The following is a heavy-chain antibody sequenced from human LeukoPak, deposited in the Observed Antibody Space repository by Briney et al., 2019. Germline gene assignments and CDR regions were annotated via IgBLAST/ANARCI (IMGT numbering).Heavy chain of an antibody. J-gene: IGHJ4*02. CDR1: GSSISSYY. Sequence: SETLSLTCTVAGSSISSYYWSLIRQPPGKGLEWIGYIYYTGNTNYNPSLKSRVTISVDTSKNQFSLNLSSVTAADTAIYYCARLGGATSPFGYWGQGTLVTVSS. CDR3: ARLGGATSPFGY. V-gene: IGHV4-59*08. D-gene: IGHD1-26*01. CDR2: IYYTGNT.